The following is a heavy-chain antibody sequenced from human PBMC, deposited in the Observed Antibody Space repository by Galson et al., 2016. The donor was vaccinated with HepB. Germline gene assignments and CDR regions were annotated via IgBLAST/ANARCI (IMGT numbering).Heavy chain of an antibody. J-gene: IGHJ4*02. CDR2: VHNIGYT. V-gene: IGHV4-39*07. D-gene: IGHD1-26*01. Sequence: SETLSLTCSVSGGSMTSSSPFWGWIRQPPGKGLEWIGSVHNIGYTYDSPSRKSRVTISIDTSKNQFSLKLDSVTAADTAMYYCARSDSGNYPEYFDDWGQGTVVTVSS. CDR1: GGSMTSSSPF. CDR3: ARSDSGNYPEYFDD.